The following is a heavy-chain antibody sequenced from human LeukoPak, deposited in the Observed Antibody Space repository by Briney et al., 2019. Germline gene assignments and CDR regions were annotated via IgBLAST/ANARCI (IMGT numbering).Heavy chain of an antibody. D-gene: IGHD3-9*01. J-gene: IGHJ4*02. Sequence: SETLSLTCTVSGGSISSSSYYWGWIRQPPGKGLEWIGSIYYSGSTYYNPSLKSRVTISVDTSKNQFSLKLSSVTAADTAVYYCARFTIFDGCWGPWGQGTLVTVSS. CDR3: ARFTIFDGCWGP. V-gene: IGHV4-39*07. CDR2: IYYSGST. CDR1: GGSISSSSYY.